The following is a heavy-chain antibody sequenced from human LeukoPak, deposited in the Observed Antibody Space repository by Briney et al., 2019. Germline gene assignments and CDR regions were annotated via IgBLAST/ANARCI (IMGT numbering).Heavy chain of an antibody. V-gene: IGHV4-4*09. CDR3: ARHTYYYDSSGPLAN. Sequence: SETLSLTCTVSGGSISSYYWSWIRQPPGKGLEWIGYIYTSGSTNYNPSLKSRVTISVDTSKNQFSLKLSSVTAADTAVYYCARHTYYYDSSGPLANWGQGTLVTVSS. CDR1: GGSISSYY. J-gene: IGHJ4*02. CDR2: IYTSGST. D-gene: IGHD3-22*01.